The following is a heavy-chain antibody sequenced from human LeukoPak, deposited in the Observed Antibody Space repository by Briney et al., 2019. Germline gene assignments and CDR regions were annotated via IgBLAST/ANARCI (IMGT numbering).Heavy chain of an antibody. D-gene: IGHD3-22*01. CDR3: ARGPRPDSSGPDY. J-gene: IGHJ4*02. CDR2: INHSGST. CDR1: GGSFSGYY. Sequence: SETLSLTCAVYGGSFSGYYWSWIRQPPGKGLEWIGEINHSGSTNYNPSLKSRVTISVDTSKNQFSLKLSSVTAADTAVYYCARGPRPDSSGPDYWGQGTLVTVSS. V-gene: IGHV4-34*01.